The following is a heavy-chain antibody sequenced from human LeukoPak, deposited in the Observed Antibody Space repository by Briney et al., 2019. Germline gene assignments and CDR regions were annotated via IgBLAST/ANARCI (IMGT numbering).Heavy chain of an antibody. Sequence: PSETLSLTCTVSGVSISSSNSYWGWIRQPPGKGLEWIGSIYYSGNTYYNVSLKSQVPISIDTSKNQFSLRLTSVTAADTAVYYCARQTGSGLFILPGGQGTLVTVSS. D-gene: IGHD3/OR15-3a*01. J-gene: IGHJ4*02. CDR2: IYYSGNT. CDR1: GVSISSSNSY. CDR3: ARQTGSGLFILP. V-gene: IGHV4-39*01.